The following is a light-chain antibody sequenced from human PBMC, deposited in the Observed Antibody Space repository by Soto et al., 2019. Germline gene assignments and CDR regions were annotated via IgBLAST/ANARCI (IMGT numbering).Light chain of an antibody. CDR3: QQRRNWPPT. Sequence: EIVLTQSPATLSLSPGERATLSCRASQSVNNFLAWYQQRPGQAPRLLMYEASNRATRVPARFSGSGSGTAVTLSTSSLEQQDFAIYYCQQRRNWPPTFGQGTKVDIK. V-gene: IGKV3-11*01. J-gene: IGKJ1*01. CDR1: QSVNNF. CDR2: EAS.